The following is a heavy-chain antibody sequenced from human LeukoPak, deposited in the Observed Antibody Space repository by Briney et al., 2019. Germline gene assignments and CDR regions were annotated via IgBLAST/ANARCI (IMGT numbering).Heavy chain of an antibody. CDR3: AKDRNWGLLDY. Sequence: GRSLRLSCAASGFTFSSYGMHWVRQAPGKGLEWVAVISYDGSNKYYADSVKGRFTISRDNSKNTLYLQMNSLRAEDTAVYYCAKDRNWGLLDYWGQGILVTVSS. J-gene: IGHJ4*02. D-gene: IGHD7-27*01. V-gene: IGHV3-30*18. CDR2: ISYDGSNK. CDR1: GFTFSSYG.